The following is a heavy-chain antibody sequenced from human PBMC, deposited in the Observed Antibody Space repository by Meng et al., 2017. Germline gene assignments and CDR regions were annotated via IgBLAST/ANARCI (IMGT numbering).Heavy chain of an antibody. CDR2: ISAYNGNT. V-gene: IGHV1-18*01. D-gene: IGHD5-18*01. Sequence: ASVKVSCKASGYTFTSYGISWVRQAPGQGLEWMGWISAYNGNTNYAQKLQGRVTMTPDTSTSTAYMELRSLRSDDTAVYYCARARNVDTAMGYYYYGMDVWGQGTTVTVSS. CDR3: ARARNVDTAMGYYYYGMDV. CDR1: GYTFTSYG. J-gene: IGHJ6*02.